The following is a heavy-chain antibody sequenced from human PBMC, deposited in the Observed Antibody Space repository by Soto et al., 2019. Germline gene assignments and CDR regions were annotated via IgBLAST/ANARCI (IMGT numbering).Heavy chain of an antibody. CDR3: ARGLGYGYGVDY. CDR2: MSYSGTT. D-gene: IGHD5-18*01. J-gene: IGHJ4*02. CDR1: GGSISSSSYY. V-gene: IGHV4-30-4*08. Sequence: LSLTCTVSGGSISSSSYYWGWIRQPPGKGLESIAYMSYSGTTYYNPSLKSRITTSVATSNNQFSLRLTSVTAADTAVYYCARGLGYGYGVDYWGQGTLVTVSS.